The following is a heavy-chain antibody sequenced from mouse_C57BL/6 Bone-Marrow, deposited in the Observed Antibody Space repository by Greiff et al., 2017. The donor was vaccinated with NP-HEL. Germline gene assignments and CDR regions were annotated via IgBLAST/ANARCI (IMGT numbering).Heavy chain of an antibody. V-gene: IGHV14-4*01. J-gene: IGHJ4*01. Sequence: VQLQQSGAELVRPGASVKLSCTASGFNIKDDYMHWVKQRPEQGLEWIGWIDPENGDTEYASKFQGKATITADTSSNTAYLQLSSLTSEDTAVYYCTRDSTDYVGAMDYWGQGTTVTVSS. D-gene: IGHD3-2*02. CDR2: IDPENGDT. CDR1: GFNIKDDY. CDR3: TRDSTDYVGAMDY.